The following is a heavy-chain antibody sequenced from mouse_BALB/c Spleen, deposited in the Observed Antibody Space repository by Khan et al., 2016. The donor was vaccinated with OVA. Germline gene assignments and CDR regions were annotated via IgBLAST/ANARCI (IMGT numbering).Heavy chain of an antibody. J-gene: IGHJ1*01. D-gene: IGHD6-2*01. CDR2: IWFDCMT. CDR3: ARQIVPGYSDV. Sequence: QVQLKQSGPGLVAPSQSLSITCTISGFSLTSYGVHWVRQPPGKGLEWLVVIWFDCMTIYNSALKSRLSISKDNSKSQVFVKMNSLKTDDTAMYYWARQIVPGYSDVWRAGTTVTVSS. CDR1: GFSLTSYG. V-gene: IGHV2-6-1*01.